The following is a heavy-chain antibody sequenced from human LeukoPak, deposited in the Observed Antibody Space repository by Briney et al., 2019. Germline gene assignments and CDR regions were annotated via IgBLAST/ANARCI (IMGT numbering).Heavy chain of an antibody. Sequence: GGALRLSCTASGFTFSDYWMTWVRQAPGKGPEWVANIKQDGSQRYYVDSVRGRFTISRDNAKNSLFLQMTGLRAEDTAVYYCARRGGSSSRRSPIDYWGQGTLVTVSS. CDR1: GFTFSDYW. D-gene: IGHD6-6*01. V-gene: IGHV3-7*01. CDR2: IKQDGSQR. CDR3: ARRGGSSSRRSPIDY. J-gene: IGHJ4*02.